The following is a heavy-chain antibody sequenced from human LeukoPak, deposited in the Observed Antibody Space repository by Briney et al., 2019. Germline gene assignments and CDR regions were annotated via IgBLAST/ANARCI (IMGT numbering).Heavy chain of an antibody. CDR2: IYYSGST. CDR1: GGSISSYY. V-gene: IGHV4-59*01. Sequence: SETLSLTCTVSGGSISSYYWSWIRQPPGKGLEWIGYIYYSGSTNYNPSLKSRVTISVDTSKNQFSLKLSSVTAADTAVYYCARASYYDFWSGSRYFDLWGRGTLVTVSS. CDR3: ARASYYDFWSGSRYFDL. D-gene: IGHD3-3*01. J-gene: IGHJ2*01.